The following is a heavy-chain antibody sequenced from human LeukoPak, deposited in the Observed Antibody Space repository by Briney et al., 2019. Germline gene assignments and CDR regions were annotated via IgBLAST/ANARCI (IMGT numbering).Heavy chain of an antibody. D-gene: IGHD3-22*01. CDR1: GFSFSGST. J-gene: IGHJ4*02. V-gene: IGHV3-73*01. CDR3: TGDNFDSSVKFDY. Sequence: GGSLRLSCATSGFSFSGSTMHWVRQAPGKGLEWLGHIRSKRDNYATAYAASVKGRFTISRDDSKNTAYLQMNSLKTEDTAVYYCTGDNFDSSVKFDYWGQGTLVTVSS. CDR2: IRSKRDNYAT.